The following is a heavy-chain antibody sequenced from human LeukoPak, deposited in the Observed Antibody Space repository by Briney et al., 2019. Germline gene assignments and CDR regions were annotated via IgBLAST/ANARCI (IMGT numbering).Heavy chain of an antibody. V-gene: IGHV4-59*11. Sequence: SETLSLTCTVSGGSISRHYWSWIRQPPGKGLDWIGYIYYSGSTNYNPSLKSRVTISVDTSKNQFSLQLSSVTAADTAVYYCAREAGQQTPGAFDIWGQGTMVTVSS. D-gene: IGHD6-13*01. CDR3: AREAGQQTPGAFDI. CDR1: GGSISRHY. J-gene: IGHJ3*02. CDR2: IYYSGST.